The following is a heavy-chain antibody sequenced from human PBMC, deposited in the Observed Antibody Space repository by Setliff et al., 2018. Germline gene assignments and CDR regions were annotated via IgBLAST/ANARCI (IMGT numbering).Heavy chain of an antibody. J-gene: IGHJ4*02. CDR2: FDPEDGET. CDR3: AANIIYDFWSGFDY. Sequence: ASVKVSCKASGYTFTSYPIHWVRQAPGQRLEWMGGFDPEDGETMYAQKFRGRVTLTEDTSTHTAYMAMNSLTSEDTAVYYCAANIIYDFWSGFDYWGLGTPVTVSS. V-gene: IGHV1-24*01. CDR1: GYTFTSYP. D-gene: IGHD3-3*01.